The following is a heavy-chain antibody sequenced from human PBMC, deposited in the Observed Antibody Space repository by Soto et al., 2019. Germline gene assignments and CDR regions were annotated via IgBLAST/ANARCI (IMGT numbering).Heavy chain of an antibody. CDR2: INHSGST. D-gene: IGHD3-22*01. CDR3: GGGYDSGGRGGWSHP. Sequence: SETLSLTCAVYGGSFSGYYWSWIRQPPGKGLEWIGEINHSGSTNYNPSLKSRVTISVDTSKNQFSLKLSSVTAADTAVYYCGGGYDSGGRGGWSHPWGEGTLVPASP. V-gene: IGHV4-34*01. CDR1: GGSFSGYY. J-gene: IGHJ5*02.